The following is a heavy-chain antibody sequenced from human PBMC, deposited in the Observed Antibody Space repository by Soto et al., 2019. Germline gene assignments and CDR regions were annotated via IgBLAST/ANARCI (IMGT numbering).Heavy chain of an antibody. J-gene: IGHJ6*02. D-gene: IGHD1-1*01. V-gene: IGHV3-15*01. CDR3: TTSGELPTHYYYGMDV. CDR2: IKSKTDGGTT. Sequence: GGYLRLSCAASGFTFSNAWMSWVRQAPGKGLEWVGRIKSKTDGGTTDYAAPLKGRFTISRDDSKNTLYLQMNSLKTEDTAVYYCTTSGELPTHYYYGMDVWGQGTTVTVSS. CDR1: GFTFSNAW.